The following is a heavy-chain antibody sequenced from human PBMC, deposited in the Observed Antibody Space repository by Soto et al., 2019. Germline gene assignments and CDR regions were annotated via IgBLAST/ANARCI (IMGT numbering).Heavy chain of an antibody. CDR1: GFTFSSYF. D-gene: IGHD6-6*01. CDR3: ARDKYRSQIQSVYYYYRMDV. Sequence: EVQLVESGGGLVKPGGSLRLSCAASGFTFSSYFMNWVRQAPGKGLDWVSSISSSTSYIYYADSVTGRFTISRDNAKNAVYLQMNSLRAEDKAVYYCARDKYRSQIQSVYYYYRMDVWGQGTTVTVSS. CDR2: ISSSTSYI. J-gene: IGHJ6*02. V-gene: IGHV3-21*01.